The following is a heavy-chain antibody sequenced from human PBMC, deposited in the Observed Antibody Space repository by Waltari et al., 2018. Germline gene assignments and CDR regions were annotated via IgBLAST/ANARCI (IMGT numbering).Heavy chain of an antibody. CDR3: ARTSLLAVDGLNHY. Sequence: QVQLVQSGAEVKKPGAAVKVSCKASGYTFAGHAISWVRPAPGQGLEWMVWISVYNGNTNYAQKFQDRVTMTTDTSTSTAYMELRSLRSDDTAVYYCARTSLLAVDGLNHYWGQGTLVTVSS. J-gene: IGHJ4*02. D-gene: IGHD3-3*02. CDR1: GYTFAGHA. CDR2: ISVYNGNT. V-gene: IGHV1-18*01.